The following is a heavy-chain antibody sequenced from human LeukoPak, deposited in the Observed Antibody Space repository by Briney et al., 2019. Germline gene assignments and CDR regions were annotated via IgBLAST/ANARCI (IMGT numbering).Heavy chain of an antibody. Sequence: PGGSLRLSCAASGFTISSYAMSWVRQAPGKGLEWVSAISGSGGSTYYADSVKGRFTISRDNSKNTLYLQMTRLRAEDTAVYYCAKGGCGGDCYHYYYYYYYMDVWGKGTTVTVSS. CDR2: ISGSGGST. CDR3: AKGGCGGDCYHYYYYYYYMDV. CDR1: GFTISSYA. J-gene: IGHJ6*03. V-gene: IGHV3-23*01. D-gene: IGHD2-21*02.